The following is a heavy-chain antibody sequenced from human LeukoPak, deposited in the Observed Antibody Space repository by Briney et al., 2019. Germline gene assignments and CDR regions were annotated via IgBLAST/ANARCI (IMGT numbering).Heavy chain of an antibody. CDR1: GGSFSGYY. V-gene: IGHV4-34*01. D-gene: IGHD3-3*01. J-gene: IGHJ4*02. CDR2: INHSGST. Sequence: SETLSLTCAVYGGSFSGYYWSWIRQPPGRGLEWIGEINHSGSTNYNPSLKSRVTISVDTSKNQFSLKLSSVTAADTAVYYCARGVRFLKVWGQGTLVTVSS. CDR3: ARGVRFLKV.